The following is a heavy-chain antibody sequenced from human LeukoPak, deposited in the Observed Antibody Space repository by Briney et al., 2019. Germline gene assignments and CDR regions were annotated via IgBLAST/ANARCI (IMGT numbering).Heavy chain of an antibody. CDR2: IYSGGST. J-gene: IGHJ4*02. D-gene: IGHD3-16*02. CDR1: GFTVSSNY. V-gene: IGHV3-53*01. Sequence: PGGSLRLSCAASGFTVSSNYMSWVRQAPGKGLEWVSVIYSGGSTYYADSVKGRFTISRDNSKNTLYLQMNSLRAEDTAVYYCAKVGDDYVWGSYRPIYYFDYWGQGTLVTVSS. CDR3: AKVGDDYVWGSYRPIYYFDY.